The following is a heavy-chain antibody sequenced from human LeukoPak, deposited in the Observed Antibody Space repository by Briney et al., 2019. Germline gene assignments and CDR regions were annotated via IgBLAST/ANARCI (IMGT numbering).Heavy chain of an antibody. Sequence: PGGSLRLSCAASGITFSSYAMSWVRHAPGKGLEWVSAISGSGGSTYYADSVKGRFTISRDNSKNTLYLQMNSLRAEDTAVYYCAKVEGVAAARPVGYWGQGTLVTVSS. V-gene: IGHV3-23*01. CDR1: GITFSSYA. CDR3: AKVEGVAAARPVGY. D-gene: IGHD6-6*01. J-gene: IGHJ4*02. CDR2: ISGSGGST.